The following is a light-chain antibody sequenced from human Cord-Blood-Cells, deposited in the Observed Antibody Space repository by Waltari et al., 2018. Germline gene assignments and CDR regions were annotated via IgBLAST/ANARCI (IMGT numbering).Light chain of an antibody. CDR3: SSYAGSNNLV. CDR2: EFS. Sequence: QSALTQPPSASGSPGQSVTISCTGTSSDVGGYNYVSWYQQHPGKAPKLMIYEFSKRPSGVPDRFSGSKSGNTASLTVSGLQAEDEADYYCSSYAGSNNLVFGTGTKVTVL. CDR1: SSDVGGYNY. J-gene: IGLJ1*01. V-gene: IGLV2-8*01.